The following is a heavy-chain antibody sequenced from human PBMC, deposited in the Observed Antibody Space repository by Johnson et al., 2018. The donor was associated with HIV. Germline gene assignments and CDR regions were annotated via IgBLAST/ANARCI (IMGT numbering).Heavy chain of an antibody. V-gene: IGHV3-30-3*01. CDR1: GFTFSSYA. Sequence: QVQLVESGGGVVQPGRSLRLSCAASGFTFSSYAMHWVRQAPGKGLEWVAVISYDGSNKYYADSVKGRFTISRDNAKNSLYLQMNSLGAEDTAVYYCAGEPRTLGIWGQGTMVTVSS. CDR2: ISYDGSNK. J-gene: IGHJ3*02. CDR3: AGEPRTLGI. D-gene: IGHD3-16*01.